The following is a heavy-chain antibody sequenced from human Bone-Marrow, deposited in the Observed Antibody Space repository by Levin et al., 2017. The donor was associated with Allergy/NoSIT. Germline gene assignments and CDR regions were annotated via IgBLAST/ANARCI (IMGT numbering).Heavy chain of an antibody. D-gene: IGHD1-20*01. J-gene: IGHJ4*02. V-gene: IGHV3-33*01. CDR2: IWYDAIGN. CDR3: ARDGGNWLRFDS. CDR1: GFTFSNYG. Sequence: AGGSLRLSCAASGFTFSNYGMHWVRQAPGKGLEWVAAIWYDAIGNYYADSVKGRFSLSRDNSKNTLYLQMNSLRGEDTGVYYCARDGGNWLRFDSWGQGTLVTVSS.